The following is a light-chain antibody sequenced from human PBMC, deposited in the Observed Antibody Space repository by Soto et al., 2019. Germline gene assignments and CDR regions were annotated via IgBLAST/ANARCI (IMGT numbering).Light chain of an antibody. V-gene: IGKV1-5*01. CDR1: QSISSW. CDR2: DAS. CDR3: QQYNSYPWT. Sequence: DIQMTQSPSTLSASVGDRVTITCRASQSISSWLAWYQQQPGKAPKLLIYDASSLESGVPSRFRGSGSGTEFTLTFSSLQPDEFATDDCQQYNSYPWTFGQGTKVEIK. J-gene: IGKJ1*01.